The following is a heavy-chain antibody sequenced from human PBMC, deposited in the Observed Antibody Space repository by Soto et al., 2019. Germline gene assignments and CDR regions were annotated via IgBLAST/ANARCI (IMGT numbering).Heavy chain of an antibody. CDR2: IGTAGDT. D-gene: IGHD2-15*01. J-gene: IGHJ4*02. CDR3: ARGRRISLYYFDY. CDR1: GFTFSNYD. V-gene: IGHV3-13*01. Sequence: ESGGGLVQPGGSLRLSCAASGFTFSNYDMHWVRHVPGKGLEWVSTIGTAGDTYYPGSVKGRFTISRENAKNSVYLQMNSLRAEDTAVDYCARGRRISLYYFDYWGQGTLVTVSS.